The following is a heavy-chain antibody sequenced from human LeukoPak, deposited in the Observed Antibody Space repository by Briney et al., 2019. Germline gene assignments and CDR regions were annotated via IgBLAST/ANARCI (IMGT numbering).Heavy chain of an antibody. CDR2: INPNSGGT. J-gene: IGHJ4*02. D-gene: IGHD5-18*01. V-gene: IGHV1-2*02. Sequence: ASVKVSCKASGYTFTNYYMHWVRQAPGQGLEWMGWINPNSGGTKYAQKFQGRVTMTTDTSTSTAYMELRSLRSDDTAVYYCARDLGYSYGYFGYWGQGTLVTVSS. CDR3: ARDLGYSYGYFGY. CDR1: GYTFTNYY.